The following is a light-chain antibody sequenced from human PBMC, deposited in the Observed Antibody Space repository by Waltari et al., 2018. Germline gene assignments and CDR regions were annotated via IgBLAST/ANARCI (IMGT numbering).Light chain of an antibody. CDR1: ENISRF. CDR3: QHHVRLPAT. Sequence: EIVLTQSPGTLSLSPGERATLSYRASENISRFLAWYQQRPGQAPRLLIYATSSRATGIPDRFSGSGSGTDFSLTISRLEPEDFAVYYCQHHVRLPATFDQGP. J-gene: IGKJ1*01. V-gene: IGKV3-20*01. CDR2: ATS.